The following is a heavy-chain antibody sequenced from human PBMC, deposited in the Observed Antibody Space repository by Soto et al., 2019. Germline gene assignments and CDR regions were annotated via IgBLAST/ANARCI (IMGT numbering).Heavy chain of an antibody. D-gene: IGHD3-3*01. CDR2: IWYDGSNK. CDR1: GFTFSNYA. J-gene: IGHJ4*02. Sequence: QVHLVESGGGVVQPGRSLRLSCAASGFTFSNYAMHWVRQAPGKGLEWVAVIWYDGSNKYYADSVKGRFTISRDNSKNTLYLQMNGLRAEDTAVYYCAKAGGDFWSGSLYYFDSWGQGTLVTVSS. CDR3: AKAGGDFWSGSLYYFDS. V-gene: IGHV3-33*06.